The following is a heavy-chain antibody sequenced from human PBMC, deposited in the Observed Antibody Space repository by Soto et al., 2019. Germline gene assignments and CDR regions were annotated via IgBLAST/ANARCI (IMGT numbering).Heavy chain of an antibody. CDR1: GGTFSSYA. J-gene: IGHJ6*02. V-gene: IGHV1-69*06. D-gene: IGHD1-26*01. CDR2: IIPIFGTT. Sequence: QVQLVQSGAEVKKPGSSVKVSCKASGGTFSSYAISWVRQAPGQGLEWMGGIIPIFGTTNYARRFQGRVTIPADKSTRTAYMELRSLRSEDTAVYYCARGTRSGSYYYYGLDVWGQGTTVTVSS. CDR3: ARGTRSGSYYYYGLDV.